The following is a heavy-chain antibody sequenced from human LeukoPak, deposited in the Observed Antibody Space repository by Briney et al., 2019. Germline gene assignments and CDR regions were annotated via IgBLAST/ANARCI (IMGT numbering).Heavy chain of an antibody. Sequence: GESLKISCEGSGYSFGSYWIAWVRQMPGKGLEWMGGIYPGNSDITYSPSFQGQVTISADKSVSTAYLHWSSLKASDTAIYYCASHLRSISRCPNYWGQGTLVTVSS. CDR1: GYSFGSYW. J-gene: IGHJ4*02. CDR3: ASHLRSISRCPNY. CDR2: IYPGNSDI. D-gene: IGHD2-2*01. V-gene: IGHV5-51*01.